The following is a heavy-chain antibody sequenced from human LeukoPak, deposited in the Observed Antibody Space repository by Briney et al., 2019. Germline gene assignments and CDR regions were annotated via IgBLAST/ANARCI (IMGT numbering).Heavy chain of an antibody. Sequence: ASVKVSCKAFRSTFKTYDIHWVRQTRGQGLEWMAWMNPKTGTTGYATTFQGRISMTSNTSISTAYMELSSVRPEDTAIYYCARGLLGYYYYYMDVWGEGTTVTVSS. J-gene: IGHJ6*03. CDR1: RSTFKTYD. CDR3: ARGLLGYYYYYMDV. CDR2: MNPKTGTT. D-gene: IGHD2-21*01. V-gene: IGHV1-8*01.